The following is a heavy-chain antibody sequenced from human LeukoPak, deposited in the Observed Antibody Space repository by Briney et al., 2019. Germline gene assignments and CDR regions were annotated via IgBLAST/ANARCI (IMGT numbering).Heavy chain of an antibody. V-gene: IGHV3-23*01. CDR3: AKGAYDYIEIGYFDS. CDR1: GFTSTNYA. J-gene: IGHJ4*02. CDR2: LIGSSGST. Sequence: GGSLRLSCAASGFTSTNYAMNWVRQAPGKGLEWVSVLIGSSGSTDYADSVKGRFTISRDNSKNTVFLQMNSLRAEDTAIYYCAKGAYDYIEIGYFDSWGQGTLVTVTS. D-gene: IGHD5-12*01.